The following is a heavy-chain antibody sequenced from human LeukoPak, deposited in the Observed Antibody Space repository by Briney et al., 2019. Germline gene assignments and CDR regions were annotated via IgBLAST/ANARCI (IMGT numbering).Heavy chain of an antibody. CDR2: IYYSGST. V-gene: IGHV4-30-4*08. J-gene: IGHJ5*02. CDR3: ARARSYYDILTGYAYNWFDP. Sequence: SETLSLTCTVSGGSISSGDYYWSWIRQPPGKGLEWIGYIYYSGSTYYNPSLKSRVTISVDTSKNQFSLTLSSVTAADTAVYYCARARSYYDILTGYAYNWFDPWGQGTLVTVSS. D-gene: IGHD3-9*01. CDR1: GGSISSGDYY.